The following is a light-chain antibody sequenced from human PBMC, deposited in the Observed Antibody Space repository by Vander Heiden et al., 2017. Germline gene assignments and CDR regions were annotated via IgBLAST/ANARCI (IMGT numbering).Light chain of an antibody. CDR2: GDN. CDR3: QSYDKSIVV. J-gene: IGLJ2*01. Sequence: KFLLPQPHSVSESPGKTVTISFTRSSGTIASNYVQCSQQRPGSSPTTVIYGDNQRPSGVPDRVSGSIDNYSNAAALTISGLKTEDEADYYCQSYDKSIVVVGGGT. CDR1: SGTIASNY. V-gene: IGLV6-57*01.